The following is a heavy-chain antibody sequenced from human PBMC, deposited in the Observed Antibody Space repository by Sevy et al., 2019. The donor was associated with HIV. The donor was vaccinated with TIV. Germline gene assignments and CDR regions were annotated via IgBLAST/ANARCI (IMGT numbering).Heavy chain of an antibody. D-gene: IGHD2-21*02. Sequence: GGSLRLSCAASGFTFSSYWMHWVRQAPGKGLVWVSRINSDGGSTSYANSVKGRFTISRDNAKNTLYLQMNSLRAEDTAVYYCARVRDGWANDAFDIWGQGTMVTVSS. CDR1: GFTFSSYW. J-gene: IGHJ3*02. CDR3: ARVRDGWANDAFDI. CDR2: INSDGGST. V-gene: IGHV3-74*01.